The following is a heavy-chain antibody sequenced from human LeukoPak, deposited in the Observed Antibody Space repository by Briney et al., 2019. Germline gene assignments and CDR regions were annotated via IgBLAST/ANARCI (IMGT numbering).Heavy chain of an antibody. J-gene: IGHJ4*02. CDR1: GFTFSSYA. V-gene: IGHV3-30-3*01. CDR3: ARDSPSYYYGSGSYRNGYYFDY. Sequence: GGSLRLSCAASGFTFSSYAMHWVRQAPCKGLEWVAVISYDGSNKYYADSVKGRFTISRDNSKNTLYLQMNSLRAEDTAVYYCARDSPSYYYGSGSYRNGYYFDYWGQGTLVTVSS. CDR2: ISYDGSNK. D-gene: IGHD3-10*01.